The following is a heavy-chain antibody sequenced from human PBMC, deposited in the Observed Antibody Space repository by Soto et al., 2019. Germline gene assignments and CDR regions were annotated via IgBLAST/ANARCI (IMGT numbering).Heavy chain of an antibody. CDR2: IWYDGSNK. J-gene: IGHJ4*02. D-gene: IGHD3-10*01. CDR3: ARVDVRSYGTGST. V-gene: IGHV3-33*01. Sequence: QVQLVESGGGVVQPGRSLRLSCAASGFTFSNYGMLWVRQAPGKGLEWVAVIWYDGSNKYYADSVKGRFTISRDNSKNTLYLHMNSLRVEDTAVYYCARVDVRSYGTGSTWGQGTLVTVSS. CDR1: GFTFSNYG.